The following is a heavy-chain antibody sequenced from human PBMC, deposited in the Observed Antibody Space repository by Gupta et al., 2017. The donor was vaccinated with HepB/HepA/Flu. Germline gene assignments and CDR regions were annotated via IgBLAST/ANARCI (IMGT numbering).Heavy chain of an antibody. CDR2: VLPNVGAT. CDR3: ARGGDTSGIYPPPPFLH. Sequence: QVQLVQSGAEVKEPGASVKGSCTDSGYTFTDYYLHWVLKATGQGLGWMEWVLPNVGATAYAPRFLGRVTMTRATSISTAYLELRSLRSADTAVYYCARGGDTSGIYPPPPFLHWGQGSLGTVSS. CDR1: GYTFTDYY. J-gene: IGHJ1*01. D-gene: IGHD3-10*01. V-gene: IGHV1-2*02.